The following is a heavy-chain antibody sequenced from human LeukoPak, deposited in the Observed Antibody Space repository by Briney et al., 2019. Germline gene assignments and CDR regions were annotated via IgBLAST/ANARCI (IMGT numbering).Heavy chain of an antibody. V-gene: IGHV1-18*01. J-gene: IGHJ3*02. D-gene: IGHD2-2*01. CDR3: SVTPRLTLVVPAAPAGDAFDI. Sequence: GASVKVSCKASGYTFTSYGISWVRQAPGQGLEWMGWISAYNGNTNYAQKLQGRVTMTTDTSTSTAYMELRSLRSDDTAVYYCSVTPRLTLVVPAAPAGDAFDIWGQGTMVTVSS. CDR2: ISAYNGNT. CDR1: GYTFTSYG.